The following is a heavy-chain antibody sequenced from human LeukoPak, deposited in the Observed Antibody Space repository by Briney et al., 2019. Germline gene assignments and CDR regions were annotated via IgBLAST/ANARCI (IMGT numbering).Heavy chain of an antibody. J-gene: IGHJ4*02. V-gene: IGHV3-20*04. D-gene: IGHD3-16*01. CDR1: GFTCDDYG. Sequence: PGGSLRLSCAASGFTCDDYGMSWVRQAPGKGLEWVSGINWNGGSTGYADSVKGRFTISRDNAKNSLYLQMNSLRAEDTAFYYCARDMSPGGGRLYYFDYWGQGTLVTVSS. CDR2: INWNGGST. CDR3: ARDMSPGGGRLYYFDY.